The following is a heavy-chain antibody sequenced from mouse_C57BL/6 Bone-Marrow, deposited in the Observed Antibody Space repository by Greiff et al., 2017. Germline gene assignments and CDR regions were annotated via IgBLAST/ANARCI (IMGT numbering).Heavy chain of an antibody. D-gene: IGHD1-1*01. J-gene: IGHJ1*03. Sequence: EVKLMESGEGLVKPGGSLKLSCAASGFTFSSYAMSWVRQTSEKRLEWVAYISSGGDYIYYADTVKGRFTISRDNARNTLYLQMSSLKSEDTAMYYCTRGTTVPHWYFDVWGTGTTVTVSS. CDR2: ISSGGDYI. CDR1: GFTFSSYA. CDR3: TRGTTVPHWYFDV. V-gene: IGHV5-9-1*02.